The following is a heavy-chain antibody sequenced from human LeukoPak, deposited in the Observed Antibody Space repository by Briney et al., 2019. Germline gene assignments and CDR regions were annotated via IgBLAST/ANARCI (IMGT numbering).Heavy chain of an antibody. V-gene: IGHV3-66*01. Sequence: GGSLRLSCAASGFTVSSNYMSWVRQAPGKGLEWVSVIYSGGSTYYADSVKGRFTISRDNSKNTLYLQMNSLRAEDTAVYYCARSHSSSWFSFDYWGQGTLVTVSS. CDR1: GFTVSSNY. CDR3: ARSHSSSWFSFDY. J-gene: IGHJ4*02. D-gene: IGHD6-6*01. CDR2: IYSGGST.